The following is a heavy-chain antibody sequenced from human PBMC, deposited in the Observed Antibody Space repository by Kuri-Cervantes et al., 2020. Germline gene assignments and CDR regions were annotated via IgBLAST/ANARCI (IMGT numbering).Heavy chain of an antibody. CDR3: ARDPVTMIVGSLFDY. CDR1: GFTFSDYY. Sequence: GESLKISCAASGFTFSDYYMSWIRQAPGKGLEWVSYISSSGSTIYYADSVKGRFTISRDNAKNSLYLQMNSLRAEDTAVYYCARDPVTMIVGSLFDYWGQGTLVTVSS. V-gene: IGHV3-11*04. CDR2: ISSSGSTI. J-gene: IGHJ4*02. D-gene: IGHD3-22*01.